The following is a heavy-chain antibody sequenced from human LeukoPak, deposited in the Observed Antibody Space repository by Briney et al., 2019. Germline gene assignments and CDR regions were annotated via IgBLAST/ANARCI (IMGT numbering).Heavy chain of an antibody. D-gene: IGHD6-19*01. V-gene: IGHV4-59*11. J-gene: IGHJ4*01. CDR1: GGSIHGHF. CDR2: VSNSGTT. CDR3: ARDSSDFFNRSGLNFLVY. Sequence: SETLSLTCVVSGGSIHGHFWSWIRQSPAKGLGWIGYVSNSGTTNYNPSLKSRVTMSVDTSKNQFSLQLTSVTAADTAVYYCARDSSDFFNRSGLNFLVYWGQGTLVAVSS.